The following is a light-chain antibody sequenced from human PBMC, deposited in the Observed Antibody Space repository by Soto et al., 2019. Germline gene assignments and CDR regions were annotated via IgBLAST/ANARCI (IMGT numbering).Light chain of an antibody. J-gene: IGKJ1*01. CDR1: QAISTW. CDR2: AAS. Sequence: DIQMTQSPSSVSASVGDRVTITCRASQAISTWLAWYQQKPGKAPKLLIYAASNLQTGVPSRFSGSGSVTDFTLTISSLQTEDFATYYCQQANSFPRTFGPGTKVEIK. V-gene: IGKV1D-12*01. CDR3: QQANSFPRT.